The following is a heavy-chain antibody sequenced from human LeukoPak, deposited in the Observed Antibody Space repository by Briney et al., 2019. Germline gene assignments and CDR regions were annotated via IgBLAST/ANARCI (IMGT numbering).Heavy chain of an antibody. CDR3: AKDGRTYYDFWSGYYTHFDY. V-gene: IGHV3-30*18. Sequence: GGSLRLSCAASGFTFSSYGMHWVRQAPGKGLEWVAVIPYDGSNKYYADSVKGRFTISRDNSKNTLYLQMNSLRAEDTAVYYCAKDGRTYYDFWSGYYTHFDYWGQGTLVTVSS. CDR1: GFTFSSYG. J-gene: IGHJ4*02. CDR2: IPYDGSNK. D-gene: IGHD3-3*01.